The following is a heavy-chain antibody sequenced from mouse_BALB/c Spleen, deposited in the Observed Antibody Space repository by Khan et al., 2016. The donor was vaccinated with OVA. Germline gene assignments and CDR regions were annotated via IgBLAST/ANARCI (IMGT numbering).Heavy chain of an antibody. J-gene: IGHJ2*01. CDR2: INPHIGET. Sequence: VQLQQSGPELVKPGTSVKISCKASGYSFTGYFMHWVMQSHGKSLEWIGRINPHIGETFYNQKFKGQATFTVDESSSTAHMALRRLAYEDSAVYYCARIYRSDFGYWGQGTTLTVSS. V-gene: IGHV1-20*02. CDR1: GYSFTGYF. D-gene: IGHD1-1*01. CDR3: ARIYRSDFGY.